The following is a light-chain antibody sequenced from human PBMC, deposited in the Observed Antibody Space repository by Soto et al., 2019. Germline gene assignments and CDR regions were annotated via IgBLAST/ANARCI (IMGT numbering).Light chain of an antibody. CDR2: GAS. Sequence: EIVMTQSPATLSVSPGERATLSCRASQSVSSNLAWYQQKPGQAPRLLIYGASTRATGIPARFSGSGSGTAFTVAWSSLQSEECAVYYCQHYNNWPCPPWTFGQGTKVEIK. CDR1: QSVSSN. CDR3: QHYNNWPCPPWT. J-gene: IGKJ1*01. V-gene: IGKV3-15*01.